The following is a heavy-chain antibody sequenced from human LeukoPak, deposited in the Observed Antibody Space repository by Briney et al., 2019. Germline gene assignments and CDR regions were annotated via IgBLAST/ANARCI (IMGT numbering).Heavy chain of an antibody. V-gene: IGHV1-18*01. CDR2: ISAYNGNT. D-gene: IGHD2-21*02. CDR3: ARLRDCGGDCYFDY. Sequence: ASVKVSCKASGGTFSSYAISWVRQAPGQGLEWMGWISAYNGNTNYAQKLQGRVTMTTDTSTSTAYMELRSLRSDDTAVYYCARLRDCGGDCYFDYWGQGTLVTVSS. J-gene: IGHJ4*02. CDR1: GGTFSSYA.